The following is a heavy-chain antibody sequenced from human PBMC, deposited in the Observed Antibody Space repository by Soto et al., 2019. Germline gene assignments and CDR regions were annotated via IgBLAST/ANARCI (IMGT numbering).Heavy chain of an antibody. J-gene: IGHJ4*02. CDR1: GASITGSFF. CDR2: FSLSGTT. D-gene: IGHD2-8*02. Sequence: SETLSLTCTVSGASITGSFFWSWIRQPPGKGLEWIGRFSLSGTTNYNPSLRSRVTMSADVSKNQFSLRLPSVTAADTALYYCARGMTPPGAPAWYYFDSWGQGTLVTVSS. CDR3: ARGMTPPGAPAWYYFDS. V-gene: IGHV4-4*07.